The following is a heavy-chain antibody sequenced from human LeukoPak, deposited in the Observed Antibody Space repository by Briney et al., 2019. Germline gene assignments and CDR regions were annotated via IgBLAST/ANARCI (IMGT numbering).Heavy chain of an antibody. CDR2: IYYSGST. CDR1: GGSISSYY. Sequence: PSETLSLTCTVSGGSISSYYWSWIRQPPGKGLEWIGYIYYSGSTNYNPSLKSRVTISVDTSKNQFSRKLSSVTAADTAVYYCARDGGSYFDYWGQGTLVTVSS. D-gene: IGHD1-26*01. CDR3: ARDGGSYFDY. V-gene: IGHV4-59*01. J-gene: IGHJ4*02.